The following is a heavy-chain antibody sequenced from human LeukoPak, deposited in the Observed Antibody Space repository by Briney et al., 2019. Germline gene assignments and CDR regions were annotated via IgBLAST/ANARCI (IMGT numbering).Heavy chain of an antibody. V-gene: IGHV3-30*02. CDR3: ARGHIRLTYYYDSSGYY. J-gene: IGHJ4*02. CDR2: IRYDGSNK. D-gene: IGHD3-22*01. CDR1: GFTFSSYG. Sequence: QSGGSLRLSCAASGFTFSSYGMYWVRQAPGKGLEWVAFIRYDGSNKYYADSVKGRFTISRDNAKNSLYLQMNSLRAEDTAVYYCARGHIRLTYYYDSSGYYWGQGTLVTVSS.